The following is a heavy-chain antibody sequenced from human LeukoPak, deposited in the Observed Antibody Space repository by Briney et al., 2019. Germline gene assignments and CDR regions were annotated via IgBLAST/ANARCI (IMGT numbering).Heavy chain of an antibody. J-gene: IGHJ3*02. V-gene: IGHV4-30-2*01. CDR1: GGSISSGGYS. Sequence: SQTLSLTCTVSGGSISSGGYSWSWIRQPPGKGLEWIGYIYHSGSTYYNPSLKSRVTISVDRSKNQFSLKLSSVTAADTAVYYCARTSVAARRANAFDIWGQGTMVTVSS. D-gene: IGHD6-6*01. CDR2: IYHSGST. CDR3: ARTSVAARRANAFDI.